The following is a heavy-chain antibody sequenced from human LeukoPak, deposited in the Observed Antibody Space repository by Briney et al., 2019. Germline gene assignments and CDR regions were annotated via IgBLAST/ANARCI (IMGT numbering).Heavy chain of an antibody. V-gene: IGHV3-66*01. CDR1: GFTVSSNY. CDR3: ATNMVRGAKYFDY. J-gene: IGHJ4*02. Sequence: QTGGSLRLSCAASGFTVSSNYMSWVRQAPGKGLEWVSLIYSGSTTYYADSVKGRFTISRDNSKNTLYLQMNSLRAEDTAVYYCATNMVRGAKYFDYWGQGTLVTVSS. CDR2: IYSGSTT. D-gene: IGHD3-10*01.